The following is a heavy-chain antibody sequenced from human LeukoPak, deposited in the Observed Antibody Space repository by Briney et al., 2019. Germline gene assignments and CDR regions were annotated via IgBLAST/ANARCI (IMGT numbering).Heavy chain of an antibody. CDR3: ARRYSYGSLRAFDI. CDR1: GYSFTSYW. V-gene: IGHV5-51*01. Sequence: SGESLQISSKASGYSFTSYWIAWVRQMPGKGLEWMGIIYPGDSEIRYSPSFQGQVTIPADKSISTAYLQWSSLKASDTAMYYCARRYSYGSLRAFDIWGQGTMVTVS. D-gene: IGHD5-18*01. CDR2: IYPGDSEI. J-gene: IGHJ3*02.